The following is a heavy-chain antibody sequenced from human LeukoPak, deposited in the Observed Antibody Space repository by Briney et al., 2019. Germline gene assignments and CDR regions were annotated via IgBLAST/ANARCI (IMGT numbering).Heavy chain of an antibody. D-gene: IGHD6-13*01. CDR3: ARAGYSSSWYPYGAFDY. J-gene: IGHJ4*02. Sequence: PSETLSLTCTVSGGSISSGYYWGWIRQPPGKGLEWIGSVYHSGSTYYNPSLKSRVTMSVDTSKNQFSLKLSSVTAADTAVYYCARAGYSSSWYPYGAFDYWGQGTLVTVSS. CDR1: GGSISSGYY. V-gene: IGHV4-38-2*02. CDR2: VYHSGST.